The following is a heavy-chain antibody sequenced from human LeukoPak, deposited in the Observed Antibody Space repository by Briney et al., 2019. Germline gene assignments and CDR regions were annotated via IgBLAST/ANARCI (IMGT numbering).Heavy chain of an antibody. CDR2: ISYDASNK. D-gene: IGHD3-10*01. Sequence: GGSLRLSCAASGFTFSSYGMHWVRQAPGKGLEWMAVISYDASNKYYADSVKGRFTISRDNAKNSLYLQMNSLRAEDTAVYYCARAAKRLSYYGSGSFDYWGQGTLVTVSS. CDR3: ARAAKRLSYYGSGSFDY. CDR1: GFTFSSYG. J-gene: IGHJ4*02. V-gene: IGHV3-30*03.